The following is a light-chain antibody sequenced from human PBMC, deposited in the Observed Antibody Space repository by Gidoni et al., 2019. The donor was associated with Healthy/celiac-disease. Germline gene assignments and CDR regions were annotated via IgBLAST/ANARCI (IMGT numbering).Light chain of an antibody. V-gene: IGKV1-5*03. CDR1: QCISSW. CDR3: QQYNSYLGT. CDR2: KAS. Sequence: DIQTTQFPSTLSASVGDRVTITCWASQCISSWVAWYQQNPGKAPKLLNYKASSLESGVPSRFSGSGSGTEFTLTISSLQADDFATYYCQQYNSYLGTFGPGTKVDIK. J-gene: IGKJ3*01.